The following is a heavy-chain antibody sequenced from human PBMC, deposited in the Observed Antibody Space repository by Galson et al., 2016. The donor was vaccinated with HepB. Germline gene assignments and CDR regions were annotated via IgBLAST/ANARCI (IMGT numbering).Heavy chain of an antibody. CDR3: TTGGMIALGGVIATPFDN. Sequence: SLRLSCAASGFIFSDIWMNWVRQAPGKGLEWVGRVKSKTDGETTDYAASVRGRFTVSRDDVRATVHLQMNSLKIEDTAVYYCTTGGMIALGGVIATPFDNWGLGTLVTGSS. D-gene: IGHD3-16*02. J-gene: IGHJ4*02. CDR1: GFIFSDIW. V-gene: IGHV3-15*05. CDR2: VKSKTDGETT.